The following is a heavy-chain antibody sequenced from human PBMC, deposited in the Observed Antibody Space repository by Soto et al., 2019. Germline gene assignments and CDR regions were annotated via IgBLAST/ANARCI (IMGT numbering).Heavy chain of an antibody. D-gene: IGHD6-19*01. CDR2: IYPSDSDT. Sequence: GESLKISCKGSGYSFTSNWIGRLRQMPVKGLEWMGIIYPSDSDTRYSPSFQGQVTISTDKSISTAYLQWSSVKASDAAMYYCARRGSSGWSATSWGQGPLVNVSS. CDR3: ARRGSSGWSATS. J-gene: IGHJ4*02. CDR1: GYSFTSNW. V-gene: IGHV5-51*01.